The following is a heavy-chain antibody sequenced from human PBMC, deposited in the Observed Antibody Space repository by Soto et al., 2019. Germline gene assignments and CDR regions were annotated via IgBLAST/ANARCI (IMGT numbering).Heavy chain of an antibody. Sequence: PSETLSLTCTVSGGSISSGGYYWSWIRQHPGKGLEWIGYIYYSGSTYYNPSLKSRVTISVDTSKTQFSLKLSSVTAADTAVYYCESGVVVPAAIRPYYYGMDVWGQGTTVTVSS. CDR2: IYYSGST. V-gene: IGHV4-31*03. CDR3: ESGVVVPAAIRPYYYGMDV. J-gene: IGHJ6*02. CDR1: GGSISSGGYY. D-gene: IGHD2-2*02.